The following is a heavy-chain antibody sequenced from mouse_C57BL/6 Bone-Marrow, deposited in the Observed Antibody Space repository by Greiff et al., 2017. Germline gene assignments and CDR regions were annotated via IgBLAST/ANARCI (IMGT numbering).Heavy chain of an antibody. J-gene: IGHJ3*01. CDR3: AYDYGPLFAY. D-gene: IGHD2-4*01. Sequence: EVQLVESGGGLVKPGGSLKLSCAASGFTFSSYAMSWVRQTPEKRLEWVATISDGGSYTYYPDNVKGRFTISRDNAKNNLYLQMSHLKSEDTAMYYCAYDYGPLFAYWGQGTLVTVSA. CDR1: GFTFSSYA. V-gene: IGHV5-4*01. CDR2: ISDGGSYT.